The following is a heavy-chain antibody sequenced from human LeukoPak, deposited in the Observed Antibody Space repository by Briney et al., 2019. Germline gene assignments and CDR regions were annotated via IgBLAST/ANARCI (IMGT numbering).Heavy chain of an antibody. CDR1: GFTFSNAW. CDR3: TTTHTATATFDAFDI. J-gene: IGHJ3*02. CDR2: IKSKTDGGTT. Sequence: GGSLRLSCAASGFTFSNAWMSWVRQAPGKGLEWVGRIKSKTDGGTTDYAAPVKGRFTISRDDSKNTLYLQMNSLKTEDTAVYYCTTTHTATATFDAFDIWGQGTMATVSS. D-gene: IGHD2-2*02. V-gene: IGHV3-15*01.